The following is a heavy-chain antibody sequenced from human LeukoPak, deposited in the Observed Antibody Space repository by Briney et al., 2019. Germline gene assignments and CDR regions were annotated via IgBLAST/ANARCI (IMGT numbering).Heavy chain of an antibody. J-gene: IGHJ4*02. D-gene: IGHD3-22*01. Sequence: ASVKVSCKASGYTFTGYYMHWVRQAPGQGLEWMGWINPNSGGTNYAQKFQGRVTMTRDTSISTAYMELSRLRSDDTAVYYCARMYYDSSGYSDYWGQGTLVTVSS. V-gene: IGHV1-2*02. CDR3: ARMYYDSSGYSDY. CDR2: INPNSGGT. CDR1: GYTFTGYY.